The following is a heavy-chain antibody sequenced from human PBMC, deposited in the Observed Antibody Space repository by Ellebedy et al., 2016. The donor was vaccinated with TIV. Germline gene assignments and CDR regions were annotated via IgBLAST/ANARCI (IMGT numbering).Heavy chain of an antibody. CDR2: IYPGDSDT. V-gene: IGHV5-51*01. J-gene: IGHJ4*02. D-gene: IGHD3-22*01. Sequence: GESLKISXKGSGSSFTSYWIGWVRQMPGKGLEWMGIIYPGDSDTRYSPSFQGQVTISADKSISTAYLQWSSLKASDTAMYYCARRCLNDDSSGYYCKWGQGTLVTVSS. CDR1: GSSFTSYW. CDR3: ARRCLNDDSSGYYCK.